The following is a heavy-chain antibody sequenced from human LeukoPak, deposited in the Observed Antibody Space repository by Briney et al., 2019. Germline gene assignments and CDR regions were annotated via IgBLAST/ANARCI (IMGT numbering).Heavy chain of an antibody. CDR3: ARGGGLDV. Sequence: GGSLILSCAASGFSFTNYWMHWVRQAPGKGLEWVASINHNGNVNYYVDSVKGRFTISRDNAKSSLYLQMSNLRAEDTAVYFCARGGGLDVWGQGATVTVSS. CDR2: INHNGNVN. V-gene: IGHV3-7*04. J-gene: IGHJ6*02. CDR1: GFSFTNYW.